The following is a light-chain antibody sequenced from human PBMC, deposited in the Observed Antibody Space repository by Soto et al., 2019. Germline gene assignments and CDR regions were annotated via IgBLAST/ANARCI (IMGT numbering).Light chain of an antibody. Sequence: QSALTQPASVSGSPGQSITISCTGTSSDVGGYNYVSWYQQHPGKAPKLMIYDVSNRPSGVSNRFSGSKSGNTASLTISGLQAEDEADYYCSSYTSSSTLFGGGTTVTVL. J-gene: IGLJ2*01. V-gene: IGLV2-14*01. CDR3: SSYTSSSTL. CDR2: DVS. CDR1: SSDVGGYNY.